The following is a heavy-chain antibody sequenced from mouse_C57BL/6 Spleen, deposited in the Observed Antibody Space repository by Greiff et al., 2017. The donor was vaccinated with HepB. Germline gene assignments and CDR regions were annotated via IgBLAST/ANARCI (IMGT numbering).Heavy chain of an antibody. CDR1: GYTFTSYW. Sequence: QVHVKQPGAELVKPGASVKLSCKASGYTFTSYWMQWVKQRPGQGLEWIGEIDPSDSYTNYNQKFKGKATLTVDTSSSTAYMQLSSLTSEDSAVYYCARRDSSGYGYWGQGTTLTVSS. D-gene: IGHD3-2*02. CDR3: ARRDSSGYGY. J-gene: IGHJ2*01. CDR2: IDPSDSYT. V-gene: IGHV1-50*01.